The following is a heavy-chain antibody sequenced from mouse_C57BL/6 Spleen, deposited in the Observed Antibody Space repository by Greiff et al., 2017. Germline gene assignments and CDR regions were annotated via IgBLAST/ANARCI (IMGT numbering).Heavy chain of an antibody. J-gene: IGHJ2*01. CDR2: IRNKANGYTT. CDR1: GFTFTDYY. V-gene: IGHV7-3*01. Sequence: EVQRVESGGGLVQPGGSLSLSCAASGFTFTDYYMSWVRQPPGKALEWLGFIRNKANGYTTEYSASVKGRFTISRDNSQSILYLQMNALRAEDSATYYCARSYSHYYGSRGGYFDYWGQGTTLTVSS. D-gene: IGHD1-1*01. CDR3: ARSYSHYYGSRGGYFDY.